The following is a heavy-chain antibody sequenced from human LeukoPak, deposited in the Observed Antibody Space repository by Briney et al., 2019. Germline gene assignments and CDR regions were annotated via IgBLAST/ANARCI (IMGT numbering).Heavy chain of an antibody. D-gene: IGHD1-26*01. CDR3: ARSSGSYRGQDFDY. J-gene: IGHJ4*02. CDR2: IYYSGST. CDR1: GGSISSYY. Sequence: SETLSLTCTVSGGSISSYYWSWIRQPPGKGLEWTGYIYYSGSTNYNPSLKSRVTISVDTSKNQFSLKLSSVTAADTAVYYCARSSGSYRGQDFDYWGQGTLVTVSS. V-gene: IGHV4-59*01.